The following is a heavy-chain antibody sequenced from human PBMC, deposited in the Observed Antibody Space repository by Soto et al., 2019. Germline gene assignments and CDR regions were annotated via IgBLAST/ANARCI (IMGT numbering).Heavy chain of an antibody. CDR1: GFTFTNAW. CDR3: TTEKGY. Sequence: EVQLVESGGGLVKPGESPRLSCAASGFTFTNAWMNWVRQAPGKGLEWVGRIRSKTDGGTPDYAAPVKGRFTISRDDSKNTLYVQMNSLKTEDTAIYYCTTEKGYWGQGTLVTVSS. V-gene: IGHV3-15*07. CDR2: IRSKTDGGTP. J-gene: IGHJ4*02.